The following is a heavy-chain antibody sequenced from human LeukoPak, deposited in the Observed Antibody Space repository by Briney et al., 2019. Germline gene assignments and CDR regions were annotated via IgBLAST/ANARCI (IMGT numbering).Heavy chain of an antibody. CDR2: ISGSGAST. J-gene: IGHJ4*02. D-gene: IGHD1-26*01. CDR3: AKDVGKWESLHFFDY. V-gene: IGHV3-23*01. Sequence: GGSLRLSCAASGFTFSSYGMSWVRQAPGKGLEWISGISGSGASTYYADSVKGRFTISRDDSRNTLYLQMNSLRGDDTAVYYCAKDVGKWESLHFFDYWGQGTLVTVSS. CDR1: GFTFSSYG.